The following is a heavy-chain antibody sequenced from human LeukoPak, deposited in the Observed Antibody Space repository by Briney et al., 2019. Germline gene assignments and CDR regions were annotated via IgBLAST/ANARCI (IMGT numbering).Heavy chain of an antibody. D-gene: IGHD3-3*01. V-gene: IGHV3-30*04. CDR1: GFTFSSYA. Sequence: GRSLRLSCAAYGFTFSSYAMHWVRQAPGKGLEWVAVISYDGSNKYYADSVKGRFTISRDNSKNTLYLQMNSLRAEDTAVYYCARDRKKTFGVVIISYYYYGMDVWGQGTTVTVSS. J-gene: IGHJ6*02. CDR2: ISYDGSNK. CDR3: ARDRKKTFGVVIISYYYYGMDV.